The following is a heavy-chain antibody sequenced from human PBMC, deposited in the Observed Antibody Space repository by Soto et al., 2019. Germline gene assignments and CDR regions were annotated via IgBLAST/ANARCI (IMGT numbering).Heavy chain of an antibody. J-gene: IGHJ4*02. V-gene: IGHV3-53*01. CDR3: AKAAPAVAGFFDS. CDR2: IYSSGSA. D-gene: IGHD6-19*01. CDR1: GFIVSSNY. Sequence: EVQLVESGGGLIQPGGSLRLSCAASGFIVSSNYMSWVRQAPGKGLEWVSVIYSSGSAYYADSVKGRFTLSRDNSKNTLYLHVNGLRAEDTAVYYCAKAAPAVAGFFDSWGQGTLVTVSS.